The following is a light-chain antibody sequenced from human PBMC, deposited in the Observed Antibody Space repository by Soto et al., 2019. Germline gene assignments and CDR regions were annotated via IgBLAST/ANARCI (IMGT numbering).Light chain of an antibody. J-gene: IGKJ1*01. V-gene: IGKV1-17*01. CDR1: QSISSY. Sequence: DIQMTQSPSSLSASVGDRVTITCRASQSISSYLNWYQQKPGKAPKRLIFTASSLQSGVPSRFSGSGSGTEFTLTIISLQPEDFATYYCLQHKSYPWTFGQGTKVDIK. CDR3: LQHKSYPWT. CDR2: TAS.